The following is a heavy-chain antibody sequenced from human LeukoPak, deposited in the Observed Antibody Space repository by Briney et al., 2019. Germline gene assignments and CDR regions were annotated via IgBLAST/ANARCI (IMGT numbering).Heavy chain of an antibody. Sequence: SETLSLTCAVYGGSSSGYCWSWIRQPPGKGLEWIGEINHSGSTNYNPSLKSRVTISVDTSKNQFSLKLSSVTAADTAVYYCARGAAWFGELPDFDYWGQGTLVTVSS. CDR3: ARGAAWFGELPDFDY. CDR2: INHSGST. V-gene: IGHV4-34*01. D-gene: IGHD3-10*01. J-gene: IGHJ4*02. CDR1: GGSSSGYC.